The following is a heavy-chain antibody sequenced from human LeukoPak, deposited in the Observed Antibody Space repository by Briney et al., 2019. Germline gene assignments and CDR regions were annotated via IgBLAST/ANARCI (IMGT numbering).Heavy chain of an antibody. CDR3: AMKMVRGDAFDI. CDR2: IYYSGST. CDR1: GGSISSSSYY. Sequence: SETLSLTCTVSGGSISSSSYYWGWIRQPPGKGLEWIGSIYYSGSTYYNPSLKSRVTISVDTSKNQFSLKLSSVTAADTAVYYCAMKMVRGDAFDIWGQGTMVTVSS. J-gene: IGHJ3*02. D-gene: IGHD3-10*01. V-gene: IGHV4-39*07.